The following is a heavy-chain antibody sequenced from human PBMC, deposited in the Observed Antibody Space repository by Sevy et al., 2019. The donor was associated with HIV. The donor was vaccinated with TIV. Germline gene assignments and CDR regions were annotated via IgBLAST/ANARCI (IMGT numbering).Heavy chain of an antibody. D-gene: IGHD6-19*01. V-gene: IGHV4-39*01. CDR3: ARLTNSGWYKIDY. Sequence: SETLSLTCTVSGGSISGNTYYWGWIRQPPGKGLEWIGNVYNGGSTYYNPSLKSRLTLWVDTSRNQFSLKLRSVTAADTAVYYCARLTNSGWYKIDYWGQGTLVIVSS. CDR2: VYNGGST. CDR1: GGSISGNTYY. J-gene: IGHJ4*02.